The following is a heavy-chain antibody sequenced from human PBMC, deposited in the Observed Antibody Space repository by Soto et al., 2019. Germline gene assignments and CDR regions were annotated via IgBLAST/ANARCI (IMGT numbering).Heavy chain of an antibody. J-gene: IGHJ4*02. CDR3: ARDLDGSGAYYTDF. CDR1: GYTFPNYG. CDR2: ISAYKTNI. Sequence: QVQLVQSGAEVKKPGASVKVSCKASGYTFPNYGITWVRQAPGQGLEWMGWISAYKTNIKYAQKFQGRVTLTIDTSTSTAYMELRSLRSDDTAIYYCARDLDGSGAYYTDFWGQGTLVTVSS. V-gene: IGHV1-18*01. D-gene: IGHD3-10*01.